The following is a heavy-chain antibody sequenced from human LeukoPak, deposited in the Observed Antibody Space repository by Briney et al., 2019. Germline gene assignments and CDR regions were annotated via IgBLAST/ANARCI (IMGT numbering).Heavy chain of an antibody. Sequence: GRSLRLSCAASGFTFSSYSMNWVRQAPGKGLEWVSSISSSSSYIYYADSVKGRFTISRDNAKNSLYLQMNSLRAEDTAVYYCARDEAVGWLPNWFDPWGQGTLVTVSS. J-gene: IGHJ5*02. CDR2: ISSSSSYI. CDR1: GFTFSSYS. V-gene: IGHV3-21*01. D-gene: IGHD6-19*01. CDR3: ARDEAVGWLPNWFDP.